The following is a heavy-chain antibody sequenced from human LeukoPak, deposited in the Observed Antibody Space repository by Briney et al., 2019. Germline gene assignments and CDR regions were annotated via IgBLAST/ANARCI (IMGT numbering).Heavy chain of an antibody. CDR2: IYYSGST. CDR1: GGSISSSTHY. J-gene: IGHJ4*02. V-gene: IGHV4-39*01. CDR3: ARRRDDSSGYYWYFDY. Sequence: AETLSLTCTVSGGSISSSTHYWGWIRQPPGKGLEWIGSIYYSGSTYYNPSLKSRVTISVDTFKKQFSLKLSSVTAADTAVYYCARRRDDSSGYYWYFDYWGQGTLVTVSS. D-gene: IGHD3-22*01.